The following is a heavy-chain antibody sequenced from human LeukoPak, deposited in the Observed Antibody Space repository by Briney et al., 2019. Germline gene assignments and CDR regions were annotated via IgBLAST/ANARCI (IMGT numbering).Heavy chain of an antibody. J-gene: IGHJ4*02. CDR1: GFTFSSSG. CDR2: ISGSGGST. CDR3: AKTPMAAAGIDY. V-gene: IGHV3-23*01. Sequence: GGSLRLSCAASGFTFSSSGMHWVRQAPGKGLEWVSAISGSGGSTYYADSVKGRFTISRDNSKNTLYLQMNSLRAEDTAVYYCAKTPMAAAGIDYWGQGTLVTVSS. D-gene: IGHD6-13*01.